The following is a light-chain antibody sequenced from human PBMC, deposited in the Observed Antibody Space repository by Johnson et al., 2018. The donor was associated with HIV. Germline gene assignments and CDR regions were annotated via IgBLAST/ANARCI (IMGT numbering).Light chain of an antibody. J-gene: IGLJ1*01. CDR2: DSN. V-gene: IGLV1-51*01. CDR3: GTWDSSLSAPRV. CDR1: SSNIENNY. Sequence: QSVLTQPPSVSAAPGQKVTISCSGSSSNIENNYVSWYQQLPGTAPKLLIYDSNKRPSGIPDRFSGSKSGTSAPLDITGLQTGDEADYYCGTWDSSLSAPRVFGTGTKVTVL.